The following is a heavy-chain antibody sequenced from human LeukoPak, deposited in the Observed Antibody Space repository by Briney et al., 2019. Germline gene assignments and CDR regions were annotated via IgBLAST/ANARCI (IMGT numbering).Heavy chain of an antibody. J-gene: IGHJ5*02. CDR3: ARDVPLYSSGWYPNWFDP. CDR1: GSTFSSYA. Sequence: SVKVSCKASGSTFSSYAISWVRQAPGQGLEWMGGIIPIFGTANYAQKFQGRVTITADESTSTAYMELSSLRSEDTAVYYCARDVPLYSSGWYPNWFDPWGQGTLVTVSS. D-gene: IGHD6-19*01. CDR2: IIPIFGTA. V-gene: IGHV1-69*13.